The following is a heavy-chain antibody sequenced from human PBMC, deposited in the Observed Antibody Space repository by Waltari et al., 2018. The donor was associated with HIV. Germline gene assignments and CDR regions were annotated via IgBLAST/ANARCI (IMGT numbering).Heavy chain of an antibody. CDR1: GYTLTELS. D-gene: IGHD3-22*01. V-gene: IGHV1-24*01. CDR2: FDPEDGET. Sequence: QVQLVQSGAEVKKPGASVKVSCKVSGYTLTELSMHWVRQAPGKGLEWMGGFDPEDGETIYAQKFQGRVTMTEDTSTDTAYMELSSLRSEDTAVYYCATTRIVVVKKLGWWNWFDPWGQGTLVTVSS. CDR3: ATTRIVVVKKLGWWNWFDP. J-gene: IGHJ5*02.